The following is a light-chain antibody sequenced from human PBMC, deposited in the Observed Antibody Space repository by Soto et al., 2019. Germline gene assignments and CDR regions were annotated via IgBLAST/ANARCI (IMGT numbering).Light chain of an antibody. CDR3: QQYNSYLRT. V-gene: IGKV1-5*03. CDR2: KAS. Sequence: DIHMTHSPSTLSVSLVDRVTITCRASQTISSWLAWYQQKPGKAPKLLIYKASTLKSGVPSRFSGSGSGTEFTLTISSLQPDDFATYYCQQYNSYLRTFGQGTKVDIK. CDR1: QTISSW. J-gene: IGKJ1*01.